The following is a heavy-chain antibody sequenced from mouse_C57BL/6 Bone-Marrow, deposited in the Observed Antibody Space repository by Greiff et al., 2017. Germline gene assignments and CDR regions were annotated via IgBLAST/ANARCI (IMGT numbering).Heavy chain of an antibody. J-gene: IGHJ2*01. CDR3: ASYYYGSRWFDD. V-gene: IGHV14-4*01. CDR1: GFTITDDY. Sequence: VQLQQSGAELVRPGASVKLSCTASGFTITDDYMHWVKQRPEQGLEWIGWIDPANGYTKYASKFQGKATITADTSSNTAYLQLSSLTSEDTAVYYCASYYYGSRWFDDWGQGTTLTVSS. CDR2: IDPANGYT. D-gene: IGHD1-1*01.